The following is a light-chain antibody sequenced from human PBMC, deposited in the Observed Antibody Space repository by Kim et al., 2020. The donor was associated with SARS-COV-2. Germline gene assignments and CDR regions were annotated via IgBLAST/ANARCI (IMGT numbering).Light chain of an antibody. CDR3: QQSYSTPPT. Sequence: AYVGDRVTSTCRASQSISSYLKWYQQKPRKAPKLLIYAASSVQSGVPSRFSGSGSGTDFTLTISSLQPEDFATYYCQQSYSTPPTFVQGTPVDIK. J-gene: IGKJ1*01. CDR1: QSISSY. CDR2: AAS. V-gene: IGKV1-39*01.